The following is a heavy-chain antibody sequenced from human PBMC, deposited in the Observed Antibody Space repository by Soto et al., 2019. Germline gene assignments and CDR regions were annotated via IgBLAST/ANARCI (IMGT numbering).Heavy chain of an antibody. Sequence: QVQLQESGPGLVKPSETMSLSCTVSGGSISSYYWSWFRQSPGKRMEWIGYVHHSWGSSYNPSLQNRVAISLDPSKSQFSLKVTSVTATDTAVYSCARQGFGPLHGLVDVWGQGTTVTVSS. CDR2: VHHSWGS. CDR3: ARQGFGPLHGLVDV. J-gene: IGHJ6*02. D-gene: IGHD3-10*01. V-gene: IGHV4-59*08. CDR1: GGSISSYY.